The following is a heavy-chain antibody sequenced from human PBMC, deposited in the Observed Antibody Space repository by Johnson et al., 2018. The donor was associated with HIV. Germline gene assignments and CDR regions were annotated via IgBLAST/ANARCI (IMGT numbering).Heavy chain of an antibody. CDR2: ISGSGFDT. D-gene: IGHD1-20*01. CDR3: ARAPYNWNAGLFGAFDM. Sequence: QVQLVESGGDLIKPGGSLRLSCAASNFTFKDYYMNWIRQAPGKGLEWISYISGSGFDTFYAASVKGRFTISRDNAKKSLYLQISSLKAEVTAVYYCARAPYNWNAGLFGAFDMWGQGTMVTVSS. V-gene: IGHV3-11*04. CDR1: NFTFKDYY. J-gene: IGHJ3*02.